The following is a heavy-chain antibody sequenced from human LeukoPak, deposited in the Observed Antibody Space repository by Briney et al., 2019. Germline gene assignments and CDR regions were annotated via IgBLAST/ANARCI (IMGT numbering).Heavy chain of an antibody. CDR3: AKPPEYCRSTNCPTDY. D-gene: IGHD2-2*01. CDR1: GFTFSSYG. CDR2: IWYDGSNK. J-gene: IGHJ4*02. Sequence: GGSLRLSCAASGFTFSSYGMHWVRQAPGKGLEWVAVIWYDGSNKYYADSVKGRFTISRDNSMNTLYMQMNSLRAEDTAVYYCAKPPEYCRSTNCPTDYWGQGTLVTVSS. V-gene: IGHV3-33*06.